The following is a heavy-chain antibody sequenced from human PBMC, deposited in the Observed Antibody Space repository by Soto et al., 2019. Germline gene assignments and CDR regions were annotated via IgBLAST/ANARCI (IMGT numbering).Heavy chain of an antibody. D-gene: IGHD3-10*01. Sequence: SETLSLTCAVYGGSFSGYYWSWIRQPPGKGLEWIGEINHSGSTNYNPSLKSRVTISVDTSKNQFSLKLSSVTAADTAVYYCARGEYGSGSYSHYYMDVWGKGTTVTVSS. J-gene: IGHJ6*03. CDR1: GGSFSGYY. V-gene: IGHV4-34*01. CDR2: INHSGST. CDR3: ARGEYGSGSYSHYYMDV.